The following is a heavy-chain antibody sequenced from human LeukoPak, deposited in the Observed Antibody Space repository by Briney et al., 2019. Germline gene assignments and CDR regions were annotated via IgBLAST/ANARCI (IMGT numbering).Heavy chain of an antibody. V-gene: IGHV3-23*01. CDR3: VKDDGWVQYAN. D-gene: IGHD5-24*01. CDR1: GFTLNSDG. Sequence: PGGSLRLSCVASGFTLNSDGMNWVRQAPGKGLEWVSGIRADAVTTYYADSVKGRFIISRDNSKNTVYLQMNSLSAEDAAVYYCVKDDGWVQYANWGQGTLVTVSS. CDR2: IRADAVTT. J-gene: IGHJ4*02.